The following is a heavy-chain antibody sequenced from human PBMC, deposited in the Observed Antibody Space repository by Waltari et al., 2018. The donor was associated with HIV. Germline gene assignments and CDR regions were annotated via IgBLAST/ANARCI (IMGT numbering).Heavy chain of an antibody. Sequence: QVHLQQWGAGLLKPSETLSLPCAVSGESFSGYYSTWIRQSPGKGLEWIGEINHRRSINYGPSFKSRVTRSVDTSKNQVSRKMRPVTAADTAVYYCARGSRLGELSPSAYWGQGALITVAS. J-gene: IGHJ4*02. V-gene: IGHV4-34*02. CDR1: GESFSGYY. CDR2: INHRRSI. D-gene: IGHD3-16*02. CDR3: ARGSRLGELSPSAY.